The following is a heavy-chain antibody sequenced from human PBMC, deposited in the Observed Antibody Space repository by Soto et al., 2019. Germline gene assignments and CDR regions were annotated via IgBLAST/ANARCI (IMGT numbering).Heavy chain of an antibody. J-gene: IGHJ6*02. V-gene: IGHV3-30-3*01. D-gene: IGHD5-18*01. Sequence: QVQLVESGGGVVQPGRSLGLSCAASGFTFSSYAMHWVRQAPGKGLEWVAVISYDGSNKYYADSVKGRFTISRDNSKNTLYLQMNSLRAEDTAVYYCARADTARDYYGMDVWGQGTTVTVSS. CDR2: ISYDGSNK. CDR3: ARADTARDYYGMDV. CDR1: GFTFSSYA.